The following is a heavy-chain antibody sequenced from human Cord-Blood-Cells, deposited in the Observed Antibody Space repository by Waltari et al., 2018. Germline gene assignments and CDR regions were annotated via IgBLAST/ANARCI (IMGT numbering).Heavy chain of an antibody. CDR3: ARVYGPFDDAFDI. CDR1: GYPLTGYY. D-gene: IGHD3-16*01. Sequence: QVQLVQSGAEVKKPGAPGKVSCKASGYPLTGYYMHWVRQPPGQGPEWMGRINPNSGGTNYAQKFQGRVTMTRDTSISTAYMELSRLRSDDTAVYYCARVYGPFDDAFDIWGQGTMVTVSS. CDR2: INPNSGGT. J-gene: IGHJ3*02. V-gene: IGHV1-2*02.